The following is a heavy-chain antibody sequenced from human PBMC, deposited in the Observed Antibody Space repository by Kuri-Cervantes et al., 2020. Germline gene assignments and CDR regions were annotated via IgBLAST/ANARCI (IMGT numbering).Heavy chain of an antibody. V-gene: IGHV1-69*13. D-gene: IGHD3-3*01. CDR2: IIPIFGTA. CDR1: GGTFSSYA. Sequence: SVKVSCKASGGTFSSYAISWVRQAPGQGLEWMGGIIPIFGTANYAQKFQGRVTVTADESTSTAYMELSSLRSEDTAVYYCARESDERFLELGDAFDIWGQGTMVTVSS. J-gene: IGHJ3*02. CDR3: ARESDERFLELGDAFDI.